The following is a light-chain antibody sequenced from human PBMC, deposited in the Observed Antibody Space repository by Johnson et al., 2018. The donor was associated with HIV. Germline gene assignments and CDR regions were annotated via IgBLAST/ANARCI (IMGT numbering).Light chain of an antibody. J-gene: IGLJ1*01. Sequence: QSVLTQPPSVSAAPGQKVTISCSGSSSNIGNNYVSWYQQVPGTAPKLLIYDNNRRPSGISDRFSASKSGTSATLGITGLQTGDEADYYCGTWDSSLSAYVFGTGTKVTVL. CDR2: DNN. CDR3: GTWDSSLSAYV. CDR1: SSNIGNNY. V-gene: IGLV1-51*01.